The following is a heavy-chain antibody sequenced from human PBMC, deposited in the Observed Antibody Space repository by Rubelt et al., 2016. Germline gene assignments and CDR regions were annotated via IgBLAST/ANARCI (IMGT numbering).Heavy chain of an antibody. Sequence: QLQLQESGPGLVKPSETLSLTCTVSGGSISSSSYYWGWIRQPLGKGLEWIGSIYYSGSTYYNPSLKSRVTISVATSKNQCSLKLSSVTAADTAVYYCARHAFIVTTGSFWDYWGQGTLITVSS. CDR1: GGSISSSSYY. V-gene: IGHV4-39*01. D-gene: IGHD4-17*01. CDR3: ARHAFIVTTGSFWDY. J-gene: IGHJ4*02. CDR2: IYYSGST.